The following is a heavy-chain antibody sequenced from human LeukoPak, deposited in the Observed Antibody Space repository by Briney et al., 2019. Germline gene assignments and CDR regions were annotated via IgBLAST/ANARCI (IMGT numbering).Heavy chain of an antibody. J-gene: IGHJ4*02. CDR3: AKGTPTLDY. V-gene: IGHV3-23*01. CDR2: ISDSGADT. CDR1: GFTFSNDA. D-gene: IGHD3-16*01. Sequence: GGSLRLSCAASGFTFSNDALTWVRQAPGKGLEWVSLISDSGADTYYADSVKGRFTISRDNSKNMVFLEMNSLRAEDTAVYFCAKGTPTLDYWGQGTLVTVSS.